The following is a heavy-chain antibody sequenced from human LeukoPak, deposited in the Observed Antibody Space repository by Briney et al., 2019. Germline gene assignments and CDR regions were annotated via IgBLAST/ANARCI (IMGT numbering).Heavy chain of an antibody. CDR1: GGSISSGGYY. D-gene: IGHD3-10*01. Sequence: SETLSLTCTVSGGSISSGGYYWSWIRQHPGKGLEWIGYIYYSGSTYYNPSLKRRVTISVDTSKNQFSLKLSSVTAADTAVYYCAIGSGSYYNVYYDYWGQGTLVTVSS. CDR2: IYYSGST. CDR3: AIGSGSYYNVYYDY. J-gene: IGHJ4*02. V-gene: IGHV4-31*03.